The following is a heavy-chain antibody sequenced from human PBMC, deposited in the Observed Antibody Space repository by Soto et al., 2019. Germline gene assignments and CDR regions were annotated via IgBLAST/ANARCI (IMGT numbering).Heavy chain of an antibody. V-gene: IGHV4-59*01. J-gene: IGHJ2*01. CDR2: IYYSGST. CDR3: ARAVVWFGEPPYWCFDL. D-gene: IGHD3-10*01. Sequence: SSERLSLTCTVSGGSISSYYWSWIRQPPGKGLEWIGYIYYSGSTNYNPSLKSRVTISVDTSKNQFSLKLSSVTAADTAVYYCARAVVWFGEPPYWCFDLWGRGTLVTVSS. CDR1: GGSISSYY.